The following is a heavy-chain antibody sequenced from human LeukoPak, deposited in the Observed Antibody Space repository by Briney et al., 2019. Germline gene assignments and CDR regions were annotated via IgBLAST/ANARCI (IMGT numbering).Heavy chain of an antibody. CDR1: GFTFSSYA. V-gene: IGHV3-23*01. D-gene: IGHD2-2*01. CDR2: ISGSGGST. J-gene: IGHJ4*02. Sequence: GGSLRLSCAASGFTFSSYAMSWVRHAPGKGLEWVSAISGSGGSTYYADSVKGRFTISRDNSKNTLYLQMNSLRAEDTAVYYCAKHTLLVVPAATYDYWGQGTLVTVSS. CDR3: AKHTLLVVPAATYDY.